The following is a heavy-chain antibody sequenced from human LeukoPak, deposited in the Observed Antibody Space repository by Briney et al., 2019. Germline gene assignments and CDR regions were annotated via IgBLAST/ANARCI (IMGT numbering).Heavy chain of an antibody. CDR2: ISTYNGHT. D-gene: IGHD3-10*01. CDR3: ARGGSGGPSY. Sequence: WASVKVSCKSSGYTFTNYGISWVRQAAGQGLEWMGWISTYNGHTNYAQKFQGRVTMTRDTSISTAYMELSRLRSDDTAVYYCARGGSGGPSYWGQGTLVTVSS. J-gene: IGHJ4*02. V-gene: IGHV1-18*01. CDR1: GYTFTNYG.